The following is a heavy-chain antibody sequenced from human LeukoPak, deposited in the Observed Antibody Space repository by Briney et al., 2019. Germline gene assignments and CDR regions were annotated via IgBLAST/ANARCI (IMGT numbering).Heavy chain of an antibody. CDR1: GFTFSSYW. Sequence: GGSLRLSCAASGFTFSSYWMSWVRQAPGKGLEWVANIQQDGSEKYYVDSVKGRFTISRDNAKNSLYLQMNSLRAEDTAVYYCARDLPIDTAMVESNGFDYWGQGTLVTVPS. J-gene: IGHJ4*02. D-gene: IGHD5-18*01. CDR3: ARDLPIDTAMVESNGFDY. CDR2: IQQDGSEK. V-gene: IGHV3-7*01.